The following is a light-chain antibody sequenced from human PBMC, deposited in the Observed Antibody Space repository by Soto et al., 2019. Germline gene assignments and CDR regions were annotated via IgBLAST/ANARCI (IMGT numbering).Light chain of an antibody. CDR2: GNN. CDR3: ATWDNTLSVEV. V-gene: IGLV1-51*01. Sequence: QSVLTQPPSVSAAPGQKVTISCFGSNSNIGRNYVSWYQQLPGTAPKLLIYGNNNRHSGITDRISGSKSGTSATLGITGLQPGDEADYYCATWDNTLSVEVFGGRTKVTVL. J-gene: IGLJ3*02. CDR1: NSNIGRNY.